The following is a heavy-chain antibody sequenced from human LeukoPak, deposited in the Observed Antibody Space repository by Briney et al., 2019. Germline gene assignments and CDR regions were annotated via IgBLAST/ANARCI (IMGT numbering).Heavy chain of an antibody. D-gene: IGHD6-6*01. CDR3: ARVEDRSSFIDD. J-gene: IGHJ4*02. CDR2: IYYSGST. CDR1: GGSISSSSSY. V-gene: IGHV4-39*07. Sequence: SETLSLTCTVSGGSISSSSSYWGWIRQPPGKGLEWIGSIYYSGSTYYNPSLKSRVTISVDTSKNQFSLSLSSVTAADTAIYYCARVEDRSSFIDDWGQGTLVTVSS.